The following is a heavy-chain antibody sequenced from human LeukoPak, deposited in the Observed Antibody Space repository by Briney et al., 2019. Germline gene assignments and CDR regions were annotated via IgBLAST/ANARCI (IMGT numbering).Heavy chain of an antibody. Sequence: GGSLRLSCAASGFTFSSYSMNWVRQAPGKGLEWVSYISSSSSTIYYADSVKGRFTISRDNAKNSLYLQMNSLRAEDTAVYYCARTVPYSRKDYWGQGTLVTVSS. J-gene: IGHJ4*02. CDR3: ARTVPYSRKDY. D-gene: IGHD6-13*01. CDR2: ISSSSSTI. V-gene: IGHV3-48*01. CDR1: GFTFSSYS.